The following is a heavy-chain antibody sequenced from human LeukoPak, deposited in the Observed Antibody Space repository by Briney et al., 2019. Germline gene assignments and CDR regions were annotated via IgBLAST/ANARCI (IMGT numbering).Heavy chain of an antibody. D-gene: IGHD3-10*01. CDR2: MNPNSGNT. CDR3: ARDSMVRGVTSYYYYGMDV. CDR1: GYTFTSYD. Sequence: ASVKVSCKASGYTFTSYDINWVRQATGQGLEWMGWMNPNSGNTGYAQKFQGRVTMTRNTSISTAYMELSSLRSEDTAVYYCARDSMVRGVTSYYYYGMDVWGQGTTVTVSS. J-gene: IGHJ6*02. V-gene: IGHV1-8*01.